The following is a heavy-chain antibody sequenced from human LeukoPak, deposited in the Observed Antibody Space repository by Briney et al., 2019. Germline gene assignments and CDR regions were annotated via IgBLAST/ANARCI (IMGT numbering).Heavy chain of an antibody. J-gene: IGHJ6*03. D-gene: IGHD3/OR15-3a*01. Sequence: PGGSLRLSCAASGFTFSNYWMTWVRQAPGKGLEWVANIKQDGGQKYYVDSLKGRFTISRDNAKNSVYLQMNNLRDEDTAVYYCARHLEKDFWTGIYKDYYYYYMDVWGKGTTVTVSS. CDR3: ARHLEKDFWTGIYKDYYYYYMDV. CDR1: GFTFSNYW. V-gene: IGHV3-7*01. CDR2: IKQDGGQK.